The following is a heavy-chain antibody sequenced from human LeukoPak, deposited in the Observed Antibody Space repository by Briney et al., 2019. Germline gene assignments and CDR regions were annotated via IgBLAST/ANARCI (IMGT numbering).Heavy chain of an antibody. D-gene: IGHD3-10*01. CDR3: ARGEAFYDSGTSIDY. CDR2: TGVSGS. Sequence: GGSLRLSCAASGFTFSSSAMTWVRQVLGKGLEWVSTTGVSGSYYADSVKGRFTISRDNSKNTLYLQMNSLRVEDTAVYYCARGEAFYDSGTSIDYWGQGTLVTVSS. V-gene: IGHV3-23*01. CDR1: GFTFSSSA. J-gene: IGHJ4*02.